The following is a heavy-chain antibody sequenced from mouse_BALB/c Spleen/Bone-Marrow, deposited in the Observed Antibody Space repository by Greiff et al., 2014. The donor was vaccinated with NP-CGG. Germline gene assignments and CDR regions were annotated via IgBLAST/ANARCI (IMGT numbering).Heavy chain of an antibody. CDR3: ARYDGYSDNAMDY. CDR2: IRNRANGYTT. D-gene: IGHD2-3*01. Sequence: EVKLMESGGGLVQPGGSLRLSCATSGSTFTDYYMNWVRQPPGKALEWLGFIRNRANGYTTEFSASVKGRFTISRDNSQSILYLQINTLRAEDSATYYCARYDGYSDNAMDYWGQGTSVTVSS. J-gene: IGHJ4*01. CDR1: GSTFTDYY. V-gene: IGHV7-3*02.